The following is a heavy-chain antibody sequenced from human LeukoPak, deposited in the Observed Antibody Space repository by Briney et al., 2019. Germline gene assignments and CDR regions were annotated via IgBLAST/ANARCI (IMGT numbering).Heavy chain of an antibody. CDR3: ARGPNRYFDWLLFLDY. V-gene: IGHV1-18*01. J-gene: IGHJ4*02. CDR1: GYTFTSYG. Sequence: ASVKVSCKASGYTFTSYGISWVRQAPGQGLEWMGWIGAYNGNTNYAQKLQGRVTMTTDTSTGTAYMELRSLRSDDTAVYYCARGPNRYFDWLLFLDYWGQGTLVTVSS. CDR2: IGAYNGNT. D-gene: IGHD3-9*01.